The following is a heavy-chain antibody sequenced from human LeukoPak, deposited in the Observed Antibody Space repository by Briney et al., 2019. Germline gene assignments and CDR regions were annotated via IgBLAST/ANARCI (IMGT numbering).Heavy chain of an antibody. CDR1: GYTFTSYG. CDR2: ISAYNGNT. J-gene: IGHJ4*02. Sequence: GASVKVSCKASGYTFTSYGISWVRQAPGQGLEWMGWISAYNGNTNYAQKLQGRVTMTTDTSTSTAYMELRSLRSDDTAVYYCARVGPTPSSYGSGNDYYFDYWGQGTLVTVSS. CDR3: ARVGPTPSSYGSGNDYYFDY. D-gene: IGHD3-10*01. V-gene: IGHV1-18*01.